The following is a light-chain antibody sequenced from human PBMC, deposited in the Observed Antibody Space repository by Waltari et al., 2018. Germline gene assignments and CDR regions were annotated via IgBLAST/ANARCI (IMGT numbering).Light chain of an antibody. Sequence: EIVLTQSPATLSLSLGESATLSRRASQIVSTFLVGYQPKLGQRPRLLIYEASTRASGIPDRFSGSGSGRDFTLTISSLEPEDFAVYYCQQRSSWPRLTFGGGTKVEI. CDR1: QIVSTF. V-gene: IGKV3-11*02. CDR2: EAS. CDR3: QQRSSWPRLT. J-gene: IGKJ4*01.